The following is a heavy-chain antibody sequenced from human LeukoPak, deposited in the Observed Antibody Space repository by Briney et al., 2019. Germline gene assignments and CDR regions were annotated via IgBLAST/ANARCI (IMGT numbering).Heavy chain of an antibody. J-gene: IGHJ3*02. D-gene: IGHD3-10*01. CDR1: GFTFSSYE. Sequence: QPGGSLRLSCAASGFTFSSYEMNWVRQAPGEGLEWVSYISSSGSTIYYADSVKGRFTISRDNAKNSLYLQMNSLRAEDTAVYYCARDQPYGSGSYYNAAFDIWGQGTMVTVSS. CDR2: ISSSGSTI. CDR3: ARDQPYGSGSYYNAAFDI. V-gene: IGHV3-48*03.